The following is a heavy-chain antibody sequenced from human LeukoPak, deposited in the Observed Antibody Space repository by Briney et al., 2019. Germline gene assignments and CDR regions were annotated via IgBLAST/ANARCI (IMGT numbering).Heavy chain of an antibody. V-gene: IGHV4-39*01. J-gene: IGHJ4*02. D-gene: IGHD1-26*01. CDR3: ARFNSGSYHIREVGE. CDR2: TYYSGST. Sequence: SETLSLTCTVSGGSISSSSYYWGWIRQPPGKGLEWIGSTYYSGSTYYNPSLKSRVTISVDTSKNQFSLKLSSVTAADTAVYYCARFNSGSYHIREVGEWGQGTLVTVSS. CDR1: GGSISSSSYY.